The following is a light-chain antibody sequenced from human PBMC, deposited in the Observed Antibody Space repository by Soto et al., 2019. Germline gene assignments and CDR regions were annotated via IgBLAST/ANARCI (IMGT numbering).Light chain of an antibody. J-gene: IGKJ4*01. CDR2: GAS. CDR1: QSVSSN. Sequence: EIVMTQSPVTLSVSPGERATLSCRATQSVSSNLAWYQQKPGQAPRLLIYGASNRATRIPVRFGGSGSGEEFTLTISSLQYEDFSVYYCQQYNNWPPLTFGGGTKVEIK. V-gene: IGKV3-15*01. CDR3: QQYNNWPPLT.